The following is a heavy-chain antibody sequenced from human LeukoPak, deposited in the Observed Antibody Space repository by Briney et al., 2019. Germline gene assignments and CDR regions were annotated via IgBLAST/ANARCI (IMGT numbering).Heavy chain of an antibody. CDR1: GYTFTSYG. D-gene: IGHD3-10*01. V-gene: IGHV1-18*01. CDR3: ARGVRGVIPGTYYFDY. J-gene: IGHJ4*02. CDR2: ISAFNGNT. Sequence: GASVKVSCKASGYTFTSYGISWVRQAPGQGLEWVGWISAFNGNTNYAQKLQGRATMTTDTSTSTAYMELRSLRSDDTAVYYCARGVRGVIPGTYYFDYWGQGTLVTVSS.